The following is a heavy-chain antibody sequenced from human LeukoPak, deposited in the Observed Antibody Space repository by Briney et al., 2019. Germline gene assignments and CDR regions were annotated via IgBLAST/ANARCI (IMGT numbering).Heavy chain of an antibody. CDR2: INHSGST. Sequence: SETLSLTCAVYGGSFSGYYWSWIRQPPGKGLEWIGEINHSGSTNYNPSLKSRVTISVDTSKNQFSLKLSSVTAADTAVYYCAXXXXYKVWFGELDWFDPWGQGTLVTVSS. CDR1: GGSFSGYY. J-gene: IGHJ5*02. V-gene: IGHV4-34*01. CDR3: AXXXXYKVWFGELDWFDP. D-gene: IGHD3-10*01.